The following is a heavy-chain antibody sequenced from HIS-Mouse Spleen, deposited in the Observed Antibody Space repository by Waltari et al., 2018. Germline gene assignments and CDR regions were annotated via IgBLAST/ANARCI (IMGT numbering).Heavy chain of an antibody. V-gene: IGHV4-39*07. CDR1: GGSISSSSYY. Sequence: QLQLQESGPGLVKPSETLSLTCTVSGGSISSSSYYWGWIRQPPGKGLEWIGSINYSGSTYYNPSLKSRVTRSVDTSKNQFSLKLSSVTAADTAVYYCARDGYSGYGHDAFDIWGQGTMVTVSS. J-gene: IGHJ3*02. CDR2: INYSGST. D-gene: IGHD5-12*01. CDR3: ARDGYSGYGHDAFDI.